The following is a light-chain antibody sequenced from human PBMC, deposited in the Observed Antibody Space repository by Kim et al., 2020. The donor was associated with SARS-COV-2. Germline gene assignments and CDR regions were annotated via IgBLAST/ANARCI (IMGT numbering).Light chain of an antibody. J-gene: IGKJ2*01. CDR2: LGS. Sequence: DIVMTQSPLSLPVTPGEPASISCRSSQSLLHSNGYNYLDWYLQKPGQSPQLLIYLGSNRASGVPDRFSGSGSGTDFTLKISRVEAEDVCVYYCMQALQAPPYTFGQGTKLEI. CDR1: QSLLHSNGYNY. CDR3: MQALQAPPYT. V-gene: IGKV2-28*01.